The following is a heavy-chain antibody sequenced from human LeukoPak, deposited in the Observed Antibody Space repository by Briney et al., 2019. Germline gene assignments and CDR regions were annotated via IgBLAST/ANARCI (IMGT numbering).Heavy chain of an antibody. J-gene: IGHJ5*02. CDR3: TTDLAVADP. V-gene: IGHV3-15*07. CDR1: GLTFSNAW. Sequence: GGSLGLSCAASGLTFSNAWMNWVRQAPGKGLEWVGRIKSKSDGVPTDYAAPVKGRFTISRDDSKNTLYLQMNNLETDDTAVYYCTTDLAVADPWGQGTLVTVSS. CDR2: IKSKSDGVPT. D-gene: IGHD6-19*01.